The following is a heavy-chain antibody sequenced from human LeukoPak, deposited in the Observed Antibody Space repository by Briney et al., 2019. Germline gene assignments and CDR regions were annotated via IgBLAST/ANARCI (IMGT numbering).Heavy chain of an antibody. Sequence: GASVKVSCKASGYTFTGYYMHWVRQAPGQGLEWMGWINPNSGGTNYAQKFQGRVTMTRDTSISTAYMELSRLRSDDTAVYYCARDGYGSGFGDYFDYWGQGTLVTVSS. D-gene: IGHD3-10*01. V-gene: IGHV1-2*02. CDR3: ARDGYGSGFGDYFDY. CDR1: GYTFTGYY. J-gene: IGHJ4*02. CDR2: INPNSGGT.